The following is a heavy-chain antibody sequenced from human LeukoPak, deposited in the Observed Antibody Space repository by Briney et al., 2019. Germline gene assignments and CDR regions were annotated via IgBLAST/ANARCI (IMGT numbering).Heavy chain of an antibody. D-gene: IGHD4-17*01. V-gene: IGHV4-59*01. CDR3: ARVGGDYSDAFDI. CDR2: IYYSGST. CDR1: GFSFSSYY. Sequence: SETLSLTCTVSGFSFSSYYWSWIRQPPGKGLEWIGYIYYSGSTNYNPSLKSRVTISVDTSKNQFSLKLSSVTAADTAVYYCARVGGDYSDAFDIWGQGTMVTVSS. J-gene: IGHJ3*02.